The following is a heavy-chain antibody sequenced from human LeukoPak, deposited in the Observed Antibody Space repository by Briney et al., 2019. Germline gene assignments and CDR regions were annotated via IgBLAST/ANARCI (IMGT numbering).Heavy chain of an antibody. D-gene: IGHD6-13*01. V-gene: IGHV3-23*01. CDR2: ISGSGGST. Sequence: PGGSLRLSCAASGFTLSSYAMSWVRQAPGKGLEWVSAISGSGGSTYYADSVKGRFTISRDNSKNTLYLQMNSLRAEDTAVYYCAPLLVGIAAAGTRWGQGTLVTVSS. J-gene: IGHJ4*02. CDR1: GFTLSSYA. CDR3: APLLVGIAAAGTR.